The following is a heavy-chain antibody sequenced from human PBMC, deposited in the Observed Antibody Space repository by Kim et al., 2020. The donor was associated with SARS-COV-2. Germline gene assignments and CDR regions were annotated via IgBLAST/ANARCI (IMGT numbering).Heavy chain of an antibody. Sequence: SETLSLTCTVSGGSISSSSYYWGWIRQPPGKGLEWIGSIYYSGSTYYNPSLKSRVTISVDTSKNQFSLKLSSVTAADTAVYYCARLPYYGSGSYNWFDPWGQGTLVTVSS. D-gene: IGHD3-10*01. CDR3: ARLPYYGSGSYNWFDP. CDR2: IYYSGST. V-gene: IGHV4-39*01. CDR1: GGSISSSSYY. J-gene: IGHJ5*02.